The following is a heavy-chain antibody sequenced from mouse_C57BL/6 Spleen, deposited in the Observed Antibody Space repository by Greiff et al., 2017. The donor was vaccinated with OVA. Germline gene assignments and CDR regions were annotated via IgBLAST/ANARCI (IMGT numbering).Heavy chain of an antibody. D-gene: IGHD4-1*01. V-gene: IGHV1-59*01. J-gene: IGHJ4*01. CDR2: IDPSDSYT. CDR3: ARSPLTGYYAMDY. Sequence: VQLQQPGAELVRPGTSVKLSCKASGYTFTSYWMHWVKQRPGQGLEWIGVIDPSDSYTNYNQKFKGKATLTVDTSSSTAYMQLSSLTSEDSAVYCCARSPLTGYYAMDYWGQGTSVTVSS. CDR1: GYTFTSYW.